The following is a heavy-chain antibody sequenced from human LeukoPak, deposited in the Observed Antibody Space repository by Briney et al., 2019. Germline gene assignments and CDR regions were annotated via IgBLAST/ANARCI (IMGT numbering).Heavy chain of an antibody. J-gene: IGHJ3*02. CDR1: GASISSGGYS. CDR3: ARPYSSGSRDAFDI. CDR2: VYYSGTT. D-gene: IGHD6-19*01. Sequence: PSETLSLTCAVSGASISSGGYSWSWIRQPPGKGLEWIGSVYYSGTTTYNPSLESRVTISVDTSKNQFSLKLSSVTAADTAVYYCARPYSSGSRDAFDIWGQGTMVTVSS. V-gene: IGHV4-30-2*03.